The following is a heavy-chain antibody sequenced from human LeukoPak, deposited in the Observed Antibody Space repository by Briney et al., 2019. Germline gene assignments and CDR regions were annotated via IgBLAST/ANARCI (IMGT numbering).Heavy chain of an antibody. D-gene: IGHD3-3*01. CDR3: VKDSSDFWSGYSYYFDY. V-gene: IGHV3-30*02. CDR2: IRYDGSNK. CDR1: GFAFSSYG. J-gene: IGHJ4*02. Sequence: PGGSLRLSCAASGFAFSSYGMHWVRQAPGKGLEWVAFIRYDGSNKYYADSVKGRFTISRDNSKNTLYLQMNSLRAEDTAVYYCVKDSSDFWSGYSYYFDYWGQGTLVTVSS.